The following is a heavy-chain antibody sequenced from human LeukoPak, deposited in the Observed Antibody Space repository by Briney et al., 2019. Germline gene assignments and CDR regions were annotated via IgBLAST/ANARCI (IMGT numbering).Heavy chain of an antibody. CDR1: GGSISSGDYY. CDR2: INHSGST. V-gene: IGHV4-30-4*01. D-gene: IGHD2-15*01. J-gene: IGHJ4*02. Sequence: PSQTLSLTCTVSGGSISSGDYYWSWIRQPPGKGLEWIGEINHSGSTNYNPSLKSRVTISVDTSKNQFSLKLSSVTAADTAVYYCARRRHPGVLHQFDYWGQGTLVTVSS. CDR3: ARRRHPGVLHQFDY.